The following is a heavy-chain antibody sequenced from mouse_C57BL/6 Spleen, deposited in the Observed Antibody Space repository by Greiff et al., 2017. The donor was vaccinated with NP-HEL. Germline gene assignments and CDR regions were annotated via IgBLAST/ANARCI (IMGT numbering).Heavy chain of an antibody. CDR2: IDPETGGT. CDR3: TRPHLGYFDV. J-gene: IGHJ1*03. V-gene: IGHV1-15*01. Sequence: QVQLQQSGAELVRPGASVTLSCKASGYTFTDYEMHWVKQTPVHGLEWIGAIDPETGGTAYNQKFKGKAILTADKSSSTAYIELRSLTSDDSAVYYCTRPHLGYFDVWGTGTTVTVSS. CDR1: GYTFTDYE.